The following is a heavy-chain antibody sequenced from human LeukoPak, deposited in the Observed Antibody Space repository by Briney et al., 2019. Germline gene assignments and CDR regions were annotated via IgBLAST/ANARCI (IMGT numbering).Heavy chain of an antibody. CDR3: AGRYGSGSYLQTYDVFDI. D-gene: IGHD3-10*01. CDR1: GFTVSSNY. J-gene: IGHJ3*02. V-gene: IGHV3-53*01. Sequence: GGPLRLSCAASGFTVSSNYMCWVRQAPGKGLEWVSVIYSGGSTYYADSVKGRFTISRDNSKKTLYLQMNSLRAEDTAVYYCAGRYGSGSYLQTYDVFDIWGQGTMVTVSS. CDR2: IYSGGST.